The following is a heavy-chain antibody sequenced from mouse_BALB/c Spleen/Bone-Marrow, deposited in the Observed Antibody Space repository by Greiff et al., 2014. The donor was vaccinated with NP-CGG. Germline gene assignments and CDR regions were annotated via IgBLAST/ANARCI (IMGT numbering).Heavy chain of an antibody. CDR1: GYTFTDYW. CDR3: ANIYYGKYGWFSY. V-gene: IGHV1-69*01. Sequence: QVQLQQPGAELVMPGASVKMSCKASGYTFTDYWIHWVKQRPGQGLEWIGAIDTSYTYTTYNQKFKGKATLTVDASSSTAYIQLSIMTSEDAAVYYCANIYYGKYGWFSYWGQGTLVTVSA. D-gene: IGHD2-1*01. J-gene: IGHJ3*01. CDR2: IDTSYTYT.